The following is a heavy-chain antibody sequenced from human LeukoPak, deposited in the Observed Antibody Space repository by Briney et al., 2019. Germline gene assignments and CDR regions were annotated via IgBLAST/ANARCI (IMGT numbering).Heavy chain of an antibody. D-gene: IGHD4-17*01. CDR3: ARDDYGDYVSYFQH. Sequence: ASVKVSCKASGYTFTSYGISWVRQAPREGPEWMGCISGYNGKTNYAQKFQGRVTMTTDTSTSTGYMELRSLRSDDTAVYYCARDDYGDYVSYFQHWGQGTLVIVSS. J-gene: IGHJ1*01. CDR1: GYTFTSYG. V-gene: IGHV1-18*01. CDR2: ISGYNGKT.